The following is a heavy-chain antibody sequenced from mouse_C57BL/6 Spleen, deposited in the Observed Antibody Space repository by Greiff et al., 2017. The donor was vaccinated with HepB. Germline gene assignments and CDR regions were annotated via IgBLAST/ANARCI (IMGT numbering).Heavy chain of an antibody. J-gene: IGHJ3*01. V-gene: IGHV1-61*01. CDR3: ARGDYGNPFAY. Sequence: VQLQQPGAELVRPGSSVKLSCKASGYTFTSYWMDWVKQRPGQGLEWIGNIYPSDSETHYNQKFKDKATLTVDKSSSTASMQLSSLTSEDSAVYYCARGDYGNPFAYWGQGTLVTVSA. CDR2: IYPSDSET. CDR1: GYTFTSYW. D-gene: IGHD2-1*01.